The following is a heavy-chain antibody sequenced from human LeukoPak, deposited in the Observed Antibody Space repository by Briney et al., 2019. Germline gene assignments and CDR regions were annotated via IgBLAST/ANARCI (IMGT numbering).Heavy chain of an antibody. CDR1: GYTFTSYD. Sequence: ASVKVSCKASGYTFTSYDINWVRQATGLGLEWMGWMNPNSGNTGYAQKFQGRVTMTRNTSISTAYMELSSLRSEDTAVYYCAKDDYYDSSGYWWGQGTLVTVSS. CDR2: MNPNSGNT. V-gene: IGHV1-8*01. D-gene: IGHD3-22*01. J-gene: IGHJ4*02. CDR3: AKDDYYDSSGYW.